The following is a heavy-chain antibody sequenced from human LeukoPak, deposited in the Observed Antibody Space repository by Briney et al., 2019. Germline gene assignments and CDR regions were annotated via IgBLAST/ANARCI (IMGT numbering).Heavy chain of an antibody. Sequence: GRSLRLSCAASGFTFTSYSMTWVRQPPGKGLEWVSSIIGSGVSTYYADSVKDRFTISRDNSKNTLYLQMNSLRAEDTAVYYCAKVGRDVLTGVSVSPDYWGQGTLVTVSS. CDR2: IIGSGVST. V-gene: IGHV3-23*01. J-gene: IGHJ4*02. D-gene: IGHD3-9*01. CDR3: AKVGRDVLTGVSVSPDY. CDR1: GFTFTSYS.